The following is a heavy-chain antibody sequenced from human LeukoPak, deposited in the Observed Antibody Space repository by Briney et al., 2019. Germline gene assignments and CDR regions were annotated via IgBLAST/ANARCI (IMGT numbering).Heavy chain of an antibody. CDR1: GFSFSTYA. Sequence: GGSLRLSCAASGFSFSTYAMSWVRQAPGKGLEWVSGICGNDGKTYYADSVKGRFTISRDNSKNTLHLQMNSLRAEDTAVYYCARDSIAAAGFDYWGQGTLVTVSS. J-gene: IGHJ4*02. V-gene: IGHV3-23*01. CDR3: ARDSIAAAGFDY. D-gene: IGHD6-13*01. CDR2: ICGNDGKT.